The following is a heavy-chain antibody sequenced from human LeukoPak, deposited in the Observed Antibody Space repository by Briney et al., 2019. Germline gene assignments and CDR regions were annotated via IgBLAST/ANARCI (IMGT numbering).Heavy chain of an antibody. CDR1: GFTFSSYG. D-gene: IGHD3-9*01. J-gene: IGHJ4*02. CDR3: AREKLYYDILTGYPGVDY. V-gene: IGHV3-30*02. Sequence: PGGSLRLSCAASGFTFSSYGMHWVRQAPGKGLEWVAFIRYDGSNKYYADSVKGRFTISRDNSKNTLYLQMNSLRAEDTAVYYCAREKLYYDILTGYPGVDYWGQGTLVTVSS. CDR2: IRYDGSNK.